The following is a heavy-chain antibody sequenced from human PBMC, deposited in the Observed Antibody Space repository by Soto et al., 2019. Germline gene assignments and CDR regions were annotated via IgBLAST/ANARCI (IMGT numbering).Heavy chain of an antibody. Sequence: EMQLVESGGGLVKPGRSLRLSCSGSGFTFGDFALTWFRQSPGKGLECVGFIRSRRDGGTPDYATSVRGRFTISRDDSRGVPYLEMNSLNSDDTGVYYCATLPRNGRGSPFNCWGQGTLVTVSS. D-gene: IGHD1-1*01. V-gene: IGHV3-49*05. CDR2: IRSRRDGGTP. J-gene: IGHJ4*02. CDR1: GFTFGDFA. CDR3: ATLPRNGRGSPFNC.